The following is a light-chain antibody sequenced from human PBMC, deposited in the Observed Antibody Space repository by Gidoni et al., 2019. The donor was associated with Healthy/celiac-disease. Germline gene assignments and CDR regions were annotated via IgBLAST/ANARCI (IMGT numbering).Light chain of an antibody. CDR1: QSISSY. Sequence: DIQMTQSPSSLSASVGDRVTITCRASQSISSYLNWYQQKPGKAPKLLIYAASSWQSGVPSRVSGSGSGTDFTLTISSLQPEDFATYYCQQSYSTPRTFGQXTKLEIK. J-gene: IGKJ2*01. CDR2: AAS. CDR3: QQSYSTPRT. V-gene: IGKV1-39*01.